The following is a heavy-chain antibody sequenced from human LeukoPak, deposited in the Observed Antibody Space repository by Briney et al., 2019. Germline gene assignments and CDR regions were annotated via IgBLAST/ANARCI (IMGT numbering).Heavy chain of an antibody. CDR1: GFTFSSYA. CDR2: IAYDGSNK. J-gene: IGHJ4*02. D-gene: IGHD6-19*01. CDR3: ARGGVYSSGSYYLYYFDY. Sequence: GRSLRLSCVASGFTFSSYAMHWVREAPGKRRKWVARIAYDGSNKYYADSVKGRFTISRDNSKNTLYLQMHSLRAEDTAVYYCARGGVYSSGSYYLYYFDYWGQGTLVTVSS. V-gene: IGHV3-30-3*01.